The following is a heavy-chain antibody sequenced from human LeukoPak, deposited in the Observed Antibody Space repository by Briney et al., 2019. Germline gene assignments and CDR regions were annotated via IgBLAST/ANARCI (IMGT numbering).Heavy chain of an antibody. J-gene: IGHJ3*02. CDR2: INPNSGGT. CDR1: GYTFTGYY. D-gene: IGHD3-22*01. V-gene: IGHV1-2*04. CDR3: ASREDSSGYYLWDAFDI. Sequence: ASVKVSCKASGYTFTGYYMHWVRQAPGQGLEWMGWINPNSGGTNYAQKFQGWVTMTRDTSISTAYMELSRLRSDDTAVYYCASREDSSGYYLWDAFDIWGQGTMVTVSS.